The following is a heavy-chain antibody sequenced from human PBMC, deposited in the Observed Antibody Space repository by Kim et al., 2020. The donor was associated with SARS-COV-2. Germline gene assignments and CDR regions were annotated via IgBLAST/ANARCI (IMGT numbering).Heavy chain of an antibody. V-gene: IGHV3-23*01. J-gene: IGHJ4*02. Sequence: GRFTISGDTSKNTLYLQMNSLRAEDTAVYYCAKGGVLRYFDWFSGLYFDYWGQGTLVTVSS. D-gene: IGHD3-9*01. CDR3: AKGGVLRYFDWFSGLYFDY.